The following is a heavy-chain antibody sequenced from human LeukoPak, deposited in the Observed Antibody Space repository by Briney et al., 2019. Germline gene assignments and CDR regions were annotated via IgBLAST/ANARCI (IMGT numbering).Heavy chain of an antibody. CDR2: ISGSGGST. J-gene: IGHJ4*02. V-gene: IGHV3-23*01. CDR3: AKDRPYSSGWYLIFDF. D-gene: IGHD6-19*01. Sequence: GGSLRLSCAASGFAFNSNAMNCVRQAPGKGLEWVSAISGSGGSTYYADSVKGRFTISRDNSKNTLYLQMNSLRAEDTAVYYCAKDRPYSSGWYLIFDFWGQGTLVTVPS. CDR1: GFAFNSNA.